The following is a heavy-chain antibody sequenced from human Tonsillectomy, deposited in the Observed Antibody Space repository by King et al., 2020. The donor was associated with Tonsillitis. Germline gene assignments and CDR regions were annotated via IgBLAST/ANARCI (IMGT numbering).Heavy chain of an antibody. CDR2: ISAYDANT. J-gene: IGHJ5*02. D-gene: IGHD3-22*01. Sequence: QLVQSGAEVKKPGASVKVSCKASGYTFASYGITWVRQAPGHGLEWMGWISAYDANTNYAQKFQGRVTMTSDTSTSIAYMELRSLRSDDTAVYYCAREMRDHYDSSGYPKNWFDPWGQGTLVTISS. CDR1: GYTFASYG. CDR3: AREMRDHYDSSGYPKNWFDP. V-gene: IGHV1-18*04.